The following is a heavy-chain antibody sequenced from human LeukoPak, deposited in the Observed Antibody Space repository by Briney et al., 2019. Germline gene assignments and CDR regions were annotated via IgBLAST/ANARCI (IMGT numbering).Heavy chain of an antibody. Sequence: SETLSLTCSVSGYSISSGFYWGWIRQSPERGLEWIGSIFHSGNTYYNPSLKSRVTMSVDTSKNQFSLKLSSVTAADTAVYYCARDRGGGWEPDYWGQGTLVTVSS. CDR3: ARDRGGGWEPDY. CDR2: IFHSGNT. J-gene: IGHJ4*02. V-gene: IGHV4-38-2*02. CDR1: GYSISSGFY. D-gene: IGHD1-26*01.